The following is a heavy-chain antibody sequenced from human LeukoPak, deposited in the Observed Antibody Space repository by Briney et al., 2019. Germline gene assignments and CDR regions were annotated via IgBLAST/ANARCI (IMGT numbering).Heavy chain of an antibody. CDR2: ISWGSGSI. Sequence: GGSLRLSCAASGFTFDDYAMHWVRQAPGKVLEWVSGISWGSGSITYADSVKGRFTISRDNARNSLYLQMNSLRAEHTAFYYCAKDMGTGGFTGSDLGFDYWGQGTLVTVSS. CDR3: AKDMGTGGFTGSDLGFDY. D-gene: IGHD5-12*01. J-gene: IGHJ4*02. V-gene: IGHV3-9*01. CDR1: GFTFDDYA.